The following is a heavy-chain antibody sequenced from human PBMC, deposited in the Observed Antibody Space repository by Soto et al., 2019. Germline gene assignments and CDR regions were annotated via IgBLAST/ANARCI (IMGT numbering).Heavy chain of an antibody. J-gene: IGHJ4*02. CDR3: AKRPLNAAGFDY. V-gene: IGHV3-23*01. CDR2: ITGSGGGT. D-gene: IGHD6-13*01. CDR1: GFTFSNYA. Sequence: EVQLLESGGGLVQPGGSLRLSCAASGFTFSNYAMTWVRQAPGKGLEWVSVITGSGGGTYFVDSVKGRFTISRDNSKNTVYLQMTSPRAEDTAVYYCAKRPLNAAGFDYWGQGTLVTVSS.